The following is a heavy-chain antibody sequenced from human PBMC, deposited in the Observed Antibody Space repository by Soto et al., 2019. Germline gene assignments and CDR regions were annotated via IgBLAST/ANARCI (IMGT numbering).Heavy chain of an antibody. J-gene: IGHJ6*02. V-gene: IGHV1-46*01. Sequence: ASVKVSCKASGYTLTSYYMHWVRQAPGQGLEWMGIINPSVGSTSYAQKFQGRVTMTRDKSTSTVYMELSSLRSEDTAVYYCALDRGWEILGYYYYYGMDVWGQRTTVTVP. CDR1: GYTLTSYY. CDR2: INPSVGST. CDR3: ALDRGWEILGYYYYYGMDV. D-gene: IGHD1-26*01.